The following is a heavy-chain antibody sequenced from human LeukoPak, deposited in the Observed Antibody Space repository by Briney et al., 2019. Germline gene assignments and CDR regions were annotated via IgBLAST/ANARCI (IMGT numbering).Heavy chain of an antibody. Sequence: GGSLRLSCAAPGFTFSSYGMSWVRQAPGKGLEWVSAISGSGGSTNYADSVKGRFTISGDNSKNTLHLQMNSLRAEDTAVYYCAKRRPYYYGSGSYYKDYWGQGTLVTVSS. CDR2: ISGSGGST. CDR1: GFTFSSYG. CDR3: AKRRPYYYGSGSYYKDY. V-gene: IGHV3-23*01. D-gene: IGHD3-10*01. J-gene: IGHJ4*02.